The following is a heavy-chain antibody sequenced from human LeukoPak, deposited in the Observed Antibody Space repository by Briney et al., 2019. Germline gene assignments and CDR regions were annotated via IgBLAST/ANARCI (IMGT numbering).Heavy chain of an antibody. CDR2: IYYSGST. D-gene: IGHD3-16*01. V-gene: IGHV4-59*01. J-gene: IGHJ3*02. CDR1: GSSISSYY. Sequence: SETLSLTCTVSGSSISSYYWSWLRQPPGKGLEWIGYIYYSGSTNYNPSLKSRVTISVDTSKNHFSLKLSSVTAADTAVYYCARDEYVGAFDIWGQGTMVTVSS. CDR3: ARDEYVGAFDI.